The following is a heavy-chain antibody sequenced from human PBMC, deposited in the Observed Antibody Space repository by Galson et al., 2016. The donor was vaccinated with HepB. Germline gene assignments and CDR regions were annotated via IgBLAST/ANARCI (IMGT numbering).Heavy chain of an antibody. CDR2: MSGSGDTT. D-gene: IGHD3-16*01. CDR1: GFTFSNYA. Sequence: SLRLSCAASGFTFSNYAMSWVRQAPGKRLEWVSVMSGSGDTTNYADSVMGRFTLSRGNSKNTLYLQMSGLRDEDTAIYYCAKILSDAPLGQYYFHLWGRGALVTVSS. V-gene: IGHV3-23*01. J-gene: IGHJ4*02. CDR3: AKILSDAPLGQYYFHL.